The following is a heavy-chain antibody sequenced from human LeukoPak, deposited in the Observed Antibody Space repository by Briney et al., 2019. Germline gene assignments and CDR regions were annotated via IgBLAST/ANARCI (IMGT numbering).Heavy chain of an antibody. CDR1: GYTFTSYD. J-gene: IGHJ4*02. CDR3: ARGHSARSGNGFDY. D-gene: IGHD1-26*01. CDR2: MNPNSGNT. V-gene: IGHV1-8*01. Sequence: ASVKVSCKASGYTFTSYDINWVRQATGQGLEWMGWMNPNSGNTGYAQKFQGRVTMTRNTSISTAYMELSSLRSEDTAVYYCARGHSARSGNGFDYWDQGTLVTVSS.